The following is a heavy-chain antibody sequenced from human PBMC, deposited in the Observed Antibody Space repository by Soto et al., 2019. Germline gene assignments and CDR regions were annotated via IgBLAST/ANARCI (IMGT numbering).Heavy chain of an antibody. Sequence: TSETLSLSCAVYGGSFSGYYWSWIRQPPGKGLEWIGEINHSGSTNYNPSLKSRVTISVDTSKNQFSLKLSSVTAADTAVYYCAREPPSPRNYGSGSYQRRGYYYYYMDVWGKGTTVTVSS. CDR3: AREPPSPRNYGSGSYQRRGYYYYYMDV. V-gene: IGHV4-34*01. J-gene: IGHJ6*03. D-gene: IGHD3-10*01. CDR2: INHSGST. CDR1: GGSFSGYY.